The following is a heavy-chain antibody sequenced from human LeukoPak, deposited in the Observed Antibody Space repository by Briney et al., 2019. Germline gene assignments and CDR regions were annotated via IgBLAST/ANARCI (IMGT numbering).Heavy chain of an antibody. CDR2: IRYDGSNK. CDR3: AKVRLSSSWYVFDY. Sequence: GGSPRLSCAASGFTFSSYGMHWVRQAPGKGLEWVAFIRYDGSNKYYADSVKGRFTISRDNSKNTLYLQMNSLRAEDTAVYYCAKVRLSSSWYVFDYWGQGTLVTVSS. V-gene: IGHV3-30*02. D-gene: IGHD6-13*01. J-gene: IGHJ4*02. CDR1: GFTFSSYG.